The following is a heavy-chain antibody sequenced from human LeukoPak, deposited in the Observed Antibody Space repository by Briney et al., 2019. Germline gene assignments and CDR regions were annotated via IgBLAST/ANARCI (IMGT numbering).Heavy chain of an antibody. CDR2: INPNSGGT. Sequence: ASVKVSCKASGYTFTGYYMHWVRQAPGQGLEWMGWINPNSGGTNYAQKFQGRVTMTRDTSISTAYMELSRLRSDDTAVYYCAREIAVAGTNDYWGQGTPVTVSS. J-gene: IGHJ4*02. CDR1: GYTFTGYY. V-gene: IGHV1-2*02. CDR3: AREIAVAGTNDY. D-gene: IGHD6-19*01.